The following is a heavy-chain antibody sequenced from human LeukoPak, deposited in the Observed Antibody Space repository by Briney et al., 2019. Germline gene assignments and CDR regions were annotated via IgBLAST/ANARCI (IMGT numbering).Heavy chain of an antibody. Sequence: PGGSLSLSCAVSGFTFSGYWMSWVRQAPGNGLEWVATINEGGSEKYYVDSVKGRFTISRDNAKNSLYLQMNSMRAEDTTLYYCARGFDGRSGFDIWGQGTMVTVSS. CDR2: INEGGSEK. V-gene: IGHV3-7*01. D-gene: IGHD3-10*01. CDR1: GFTFSGYW. J-gene: IGHJ3*02. CDR3: ARGFDGRSGFDI.